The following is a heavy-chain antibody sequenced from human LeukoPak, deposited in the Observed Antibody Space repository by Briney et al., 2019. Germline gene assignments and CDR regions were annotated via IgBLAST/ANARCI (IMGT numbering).Heavy chain of an antibody. V-gene: IGHV3-48*02. CDR1: VLSISNYG. CDR2: IRSDSSTK. J-gene: IGHJ3*01. D-gene: IGHD6-13*01. CDR3: ARDDSRWHGGFDV. Sequence: GGSLRLSCAGSVLSISNYGMNCVRQAPGKGLEWLSYIRSDSSTKYYADSVEGRFTISRDNAQNSLYLQMNSLRDEDSGVYFCARDDSRWHGGFDVWGQGTMVTVSS.